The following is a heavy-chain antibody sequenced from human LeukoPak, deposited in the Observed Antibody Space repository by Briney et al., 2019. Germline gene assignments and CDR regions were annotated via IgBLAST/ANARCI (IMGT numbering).Heavy chain of an antibody. J-gene: IGHJ4*02. D-gene: IGHD2-2*03. CDR1: SGSMTDSC. Sequence: SETLSLTCSVSSGSMTDSCWSWFRQAPGKGFEWLGFIYPSGRTEYSPSLRSRVSFSVATSRMEATVRLSSVTASDPAVYYCTREGYNRSGYFLDFWGRGTLVTVSS. CDR3: TREGYNRSGYFLDF. CDR2: IYPSGRT. V-gene: IGHV4-59*12.